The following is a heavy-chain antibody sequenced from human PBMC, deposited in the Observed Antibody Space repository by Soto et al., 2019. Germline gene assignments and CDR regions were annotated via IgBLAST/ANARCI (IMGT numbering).Heavy chain of an antibody. CDR2: IRTYNGNT. CDR3: SRDKESGWSSDY. V-gene: IGHV1-18*01. J-gene: IGHJ4*02. D-gene: IGHD6-19*01. CDR1: GYTFTSYG. Sequence: QVQLVQSGAEVKKPGDSVKVSCKASGYTFTSYGISWVRQAPGQGLEWMGWIRTYNGNTNYAQKLQGRVTMTTETPTSTAYMELRSLRSHDTAVYYCSRDKESGWSSDYWGQGNLVTVSS.